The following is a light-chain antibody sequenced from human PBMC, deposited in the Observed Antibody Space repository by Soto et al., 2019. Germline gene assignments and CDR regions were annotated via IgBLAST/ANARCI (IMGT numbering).Light chain of an antibody. Sequence: QSVLTQPPSVSGAPGQRVTISCTGSSSNIGAGYDVYWYQQLPGTAPKLLIYDNSIRPSGVPDRFSGSKSGTSASLAITGLQAEDEADYYCQSYDSNLSEVFGGGTKVTVL. CDR2: DNS. CDR3: QSYDSNLSEV. V-gene: IGLV1-40*01. J-gene: IGLJ2*01. CDR1: SSNIGAGYD.